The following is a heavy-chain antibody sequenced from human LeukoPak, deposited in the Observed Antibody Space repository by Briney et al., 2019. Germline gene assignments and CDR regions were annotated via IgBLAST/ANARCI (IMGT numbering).Heavy chain of an antibody. Sequence: ASVKVSCKASGYTFTGYYMHWVRQAPGQGLEWMGWINPNSGGTNYAQKFQGRVTMTRDTSISTAYMELSRLRSDDTAVYYCARDLVPATIPYYYMDVWGKGTRSPSP. J-gene: IGHJ6*03. CDR3: ARDLVPATIPYYYMDV. D-gene: IGHD2-2*01. CDR1: GYTFTGYY. CDR2: INPNSGGT. V-gene: IGHV1-2*02.